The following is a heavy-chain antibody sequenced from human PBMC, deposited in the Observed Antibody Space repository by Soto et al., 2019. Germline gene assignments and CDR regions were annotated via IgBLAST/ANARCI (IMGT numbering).Heavy chain of an antibody. V-gene: IGHV4-31*03. CDR2: IYYSGST. CDR1: GGSISSGGYY. Sequence: SETLSLTCTVSGGSISSGGYYWSWIRQHPGKGLEWIGYIYYSGSTYYNPSLKSRVTISVDTSKNQFSLKLSSVTAADTAVYYCARGSMNYDFWSGSRDAFDIWGQGTMVTV. CDR3: ARGSMNYDFWSGSRDAFDI. D-gene: IGHD3-3*01. J-gene: IGHJ3*02.